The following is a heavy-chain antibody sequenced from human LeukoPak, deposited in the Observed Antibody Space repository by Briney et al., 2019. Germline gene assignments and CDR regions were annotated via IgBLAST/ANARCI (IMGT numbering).Heavy chain of an antibody. CDR1: GGSISSSSYY. CDR2: IYYSGST. Sequence: SETLSLTCTVSGGSISSSSYYWGWIRQPPGKGLEWIGSIYYSGSTYYNPSLKSRVTISVDTSKNQFSLKLSSVTAADTAVYYCPRDVATWVPIDYYYYYMDVWGKGTTVTVSS. V-gene: IGHV4-39*07. CDR3: PRDVATWVPIDYYYYYMDV. D-gene: IGHD1-26*01. J-gene: IGHJ6*03.